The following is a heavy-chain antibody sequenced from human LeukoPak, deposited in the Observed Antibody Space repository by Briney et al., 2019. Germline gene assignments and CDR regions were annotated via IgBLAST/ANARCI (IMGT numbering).Heavy chain of an antibody. CDR3: ARMEYSSSSYGMDV. D-gene: IGHD6-6*01. Sequence: ASVKVSCKASGYTFTSYGISWVRQAPGQGLEWMGWMNPNSGNTGYAQKFQGRVTMTRNTSISTAYMELSSLRSEDTAVYYCARMEYSSSSYGMDVWGQGTTVTVSS. CDR2: MNPNSGNT. CDR1: GYTFTSYG. J-gene: IGHJ6*02. V-gene: IGHV1-8*02.